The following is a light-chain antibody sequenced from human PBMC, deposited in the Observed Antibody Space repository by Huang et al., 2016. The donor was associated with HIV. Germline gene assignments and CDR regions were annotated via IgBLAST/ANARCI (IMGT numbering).Light chain of an antibody. V-gene: IGKV1-39*01. J-gene: IGKJ5*01. CDR1: QNVNTY. CDR2: AAS. CDR3: QQRFSTTIT. Sequence: DIQMTQSPPSLSASVGDSVTIACRASQNVNTYLNWYQQKPGQAPRLLIFAASRLRSGVPSRFSCSGSGTEFTLTISSLQREDFATYYCQQRFSTTITFGQGTRLDIK.